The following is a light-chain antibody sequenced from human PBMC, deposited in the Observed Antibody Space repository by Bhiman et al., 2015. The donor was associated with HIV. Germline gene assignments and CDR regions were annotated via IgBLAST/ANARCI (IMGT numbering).Light chain of an antibody. CDR3: TSWDDSLDGLL. CDR2: TSV. J-gene: IGLJ3*02. CDR1: NSNIGIND. V-gene: IGLV1-44*01. Sequence: QSGLTQAPSVSGTPGQRVTMSCSGSNSNIGINDVNWYQQVPGTAPKLLISTSVLRPSGVPDRFSASKSGTSASLAISGLQAADEADYFCTSWDDSLDGLLFGGGTKLTVL.